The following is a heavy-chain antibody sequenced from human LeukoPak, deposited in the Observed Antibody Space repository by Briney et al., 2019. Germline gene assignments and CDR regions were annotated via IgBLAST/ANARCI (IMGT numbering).Heavy chain of an antibody. Sequence: ASVKVSCKASGYIFSDYSMHWVRHAPGQRLEWMGWINGGNGNTKYSQEFRGRVTFTSDSSATTVYMELSSLRSDDVAVYYCAREVSSVGANYFDYWGQGTLVTVSS. J-gene: IGHJ4*02. D-gene: IGHD3-10*01. CDR2: INGGNGNT. CDR1: GYIFSDYS. CDR3: AREVSSVGANYFDY. V-gene: IGHV1-3*03.